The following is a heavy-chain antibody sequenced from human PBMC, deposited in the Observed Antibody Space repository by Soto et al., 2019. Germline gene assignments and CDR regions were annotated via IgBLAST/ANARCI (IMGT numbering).Heavy chain of an antibody. D-gene: IGHD6-13*01. J-gene: IGHJ4*02. CDR3: ARSSGYSSSWGIDS. V-gene: IGHV1-3*01. CDR1: GYIFTNYL. Sequence: ASVKVSFKASGYIFTNYLIHWVRQAPGQRLEWMGWINAGNGNTKYSQKFQGRVTITGDTSASIVYMELSSLRSEDTAVYYCARSSGYSSSWGIDSWGQGTLVTVSS. CDR2: INAGNGNT.